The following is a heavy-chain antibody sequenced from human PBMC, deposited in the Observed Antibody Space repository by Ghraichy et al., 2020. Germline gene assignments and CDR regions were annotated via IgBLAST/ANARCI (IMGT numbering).Heavy chain of an antibody. CDR1: GFTVSSNY. V-gene: IGHV3-53*01. CDR2: IYSGGST. Sequence: GESLNISCAASGFTVSSNYMSWVRQAPGKGLEWVSIIYSGGSTYYADSVKGRFTISRDNSKNTLYLQMNSLRAEDTAVYYCARGNWGSDIVVVPAALPGGAPLDYWGQGTLVTVSS. J-gene: IGHJ4*02. CDR3: ARGNWGSDIVVVPAALPGGAPLDY. D-gene: IGHD2-2*01.